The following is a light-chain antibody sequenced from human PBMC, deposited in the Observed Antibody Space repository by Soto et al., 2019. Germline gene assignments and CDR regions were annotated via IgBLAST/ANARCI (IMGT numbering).Light chain of an antibody. CDR2: RNN. CDR1: SSNIESNF. Sequence: QSVLTQPPSASGTPGQRVTISCSGSSSNIESNFVYWYQQFPGTAPRLLIYRNNQRPSGVPDRFSGSKSGTSASLAISALRSEDEADYYCTVWDDSLSGRLFGGGTKVTVL. V-gene: IGLV1-47*01. J-gene: IGLJ2*01. CDR3: TVWDDSLSGRL.